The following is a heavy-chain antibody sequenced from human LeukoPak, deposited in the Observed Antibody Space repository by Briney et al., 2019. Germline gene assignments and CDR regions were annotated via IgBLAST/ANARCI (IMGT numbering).Heavy chain of an antibody. V-gene: IGHV1-18*01. CDR2: ISAYNGNT. CDR3: ARDKSGYDVFDY. Sequence: ASVKVSCKASGHTFTSYGISWVRQAPGQGLEWMGWISAYNGNTNYAQKLQGRVTMTTDTSTSTAYMELRSLRSDDTAVYYCARDKSGYDVFDYWGQGTLVTVSS. J-gene: IGHJ4*02. CDR1: GHTFTSYG. D-gene: IGHD5-12*01.